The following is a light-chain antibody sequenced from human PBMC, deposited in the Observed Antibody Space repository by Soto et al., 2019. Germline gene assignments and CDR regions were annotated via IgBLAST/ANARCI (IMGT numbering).Light chain of an antibody. J-gene: IGKJ2*01. CDR1: QSVTSNY. V-gene: IGKV3-20*01. CDR2: GAS. CDR3: QQYGAPPYT. Sequence: EIVLTQSPGTLSLSPGERATLSCRASQSVTSNYLAWFQQKPGQAPRLLIYGASNRATGIPDRFSGSGSGTDFTLTISRLEPEDFAVYYCQQYGAPPYTFGQGTNLESK.